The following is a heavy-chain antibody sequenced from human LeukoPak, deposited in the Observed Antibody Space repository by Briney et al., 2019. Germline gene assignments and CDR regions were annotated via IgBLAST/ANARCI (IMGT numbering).Heavy chain of an antibody. V-gene: IGHV1-3*01. J-gene: IGHJ4*02. CDR2: INAGNGNT. D-gene: IGHD6-13*01. CDR1: GYTFTSYA. Sequence: GASVKVSCTASGYTFTSYAMHWVRQAPGQRLEWMGWINAGNGNTKYSQKFQGRVTITRDTSASTAYMELSSLRSEDTAVYYCARAYSSSWSYLANFDYWGQGTLVTVSS. CDR3: ARAYSSSWSYLANFDY.